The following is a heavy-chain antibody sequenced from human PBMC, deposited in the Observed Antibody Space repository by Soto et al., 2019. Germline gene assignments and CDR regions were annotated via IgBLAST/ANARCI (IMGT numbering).Heavy chain of an antibody. J-gene: IGHJ4*02. D-gene: IGHD4-17*01. CDR1: GFSLSTTGVR. V-gene: IGHV2-70*04. CDR3: ARSYGDYVNHFDY. CDR2: IDWDDDK. Sequence: ESGPTLVNPTQTLTLTCTFSGFSLSTTGVRVHWIRQPPGKALEWLARIDWDDDKFYSTSLKTRLTISKDTSSNQVVLTVTNMDPVDTATYYCARSYGDYVNHFDYWGQGALVTVSS.